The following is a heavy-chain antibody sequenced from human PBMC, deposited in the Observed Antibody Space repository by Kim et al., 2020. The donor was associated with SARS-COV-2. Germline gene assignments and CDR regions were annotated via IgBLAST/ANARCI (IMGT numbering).Heavy chain of an antibody. Sequence: GRGTSYADSVQGRFTISRDNAKNTVALQMNSLRHEDTAVYYCATIFDYWGQGILVTVSS. J-gene: IGHJ4*02. D-gene: IGHD3-3*01. CDR3: ATIFDY. CDR2: GRGT. V-gene: IGHV3-74*01.